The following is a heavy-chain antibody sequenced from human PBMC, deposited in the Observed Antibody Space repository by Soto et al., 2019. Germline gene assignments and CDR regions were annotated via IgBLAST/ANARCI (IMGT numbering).Heavy chain of an antibody. V-gene: IGHV3-74*01. CDR3: ATVFDL. Sequence: VQLVESGGGLVQPGESLRLSCAATGITLRNHWLHWVRQQPGKGLEWVSRIDSGSGTSYAASVKGRFTISRDNARNTLYLQMTSLRGEDTAVYYCATVFDLWGQGTQVIVSS. CDR1: GITLRNHW. CDR2: IDSGSGT. J-gene: IGHJ4*02.